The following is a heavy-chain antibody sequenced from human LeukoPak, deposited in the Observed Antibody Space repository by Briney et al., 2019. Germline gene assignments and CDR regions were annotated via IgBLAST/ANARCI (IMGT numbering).Heavy chain of an antibody. CDR3: ARDFGGSYTGGGWFDP. CDR2: ISAYNGNT. Sequence: ASVKVSCKASGYSFSSNSISWMRQAAGQGLGWMGWISAYNGNTKYAQKLQGRVTMTTDTSTNTAYMELRSLRSDDTAVYYCARDFGGSYTGGGWFDPWGQGTLVTVSS. CDR1: GYSFSSNS. J-gene: IGHJ5*02. D-gene: IGHD1-26*01. V-gene: IGHV1-18*01.